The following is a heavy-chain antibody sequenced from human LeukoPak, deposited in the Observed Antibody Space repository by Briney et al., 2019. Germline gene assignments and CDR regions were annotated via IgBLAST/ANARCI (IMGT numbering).Heavy chain of an antibody. Sequence: ASVKVSCKASGYTFTGYYIHWVRQAPGQGLECVGWINPNSGGTNYAQKFQGRVTMTRDTSISTAYMELSRLRSEDTAVYYCARDNFGYCSGGSCYVNLLGYWGQGTLVTVSS. J-gene: IGHJ4*02. V-gene: IGHV1-2*02. CDR2: INPNSGGT. D-gene: IGHD2-15*01. CDR1: GYTFTGYY. CDR3: ARDNFGYCSGGSCYVNLLGY.